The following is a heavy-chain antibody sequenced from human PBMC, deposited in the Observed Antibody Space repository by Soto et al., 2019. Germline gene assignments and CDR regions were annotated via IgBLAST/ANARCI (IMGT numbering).Heavy chain of an antibody. Sequence: PSETLYLTCTVSGGSISSYYWSWIRQPPGKGLEWIGYIYYSGSTNYNPSLKSRVTISVDTSKNQFSLKLSSVTAADTAVYYCARLDTMVRRDRGLFYFDYWGQGTLVTVSS. CDR1: GGSISSYY. J-gene: IGHJ4*02. D-gene: IGHD3-10*01. CDR3: ARLDTMVRRDRGLFYFDY. CDR2: IYYSGST. V-gene: IGHV4-59*01.